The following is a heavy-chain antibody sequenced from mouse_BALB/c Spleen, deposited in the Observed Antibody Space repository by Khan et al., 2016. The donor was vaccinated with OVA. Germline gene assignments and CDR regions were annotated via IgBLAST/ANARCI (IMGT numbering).Heavy chain of an antibody. D-gene: IGHD1-1*01. CDR2: ISGDSSTI. J-gene: IGHJ2*01. Sequence: EVQLVESGGGLVQPGGSRKLSCVASGFTFSNFGMHWVRQAPEKGLEWVAYISGDSSTIYYTDTVKGRFTISRDNPKNTLFLQLTSLGSDDMARYYCARSFFYGYYFDQWGQGTTLTVSS. V-gene: IGHV5-17*02. CDR1: GFTFSNFG. CDR3: ARSFFYGYYFDQ.